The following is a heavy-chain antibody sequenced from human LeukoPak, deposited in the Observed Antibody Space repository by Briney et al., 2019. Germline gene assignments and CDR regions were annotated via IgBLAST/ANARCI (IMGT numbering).Heavy chain of an antibody. Sequence: PGGSLRLSCAASGFTFSSYWMPWVRQAPGKGLVWVSRINSDGSSTSYADSVKGRFTISRDNAKNTLYLQMNSLRAEDTAVYYCAREGYCTNGVCSRDVYYYYGMDVWGQGTTVTVSS. CDR3: AREGYCTNGVCSRDVYYYYGMDV. J-gene: IGHJ6*02. V-gene: IGHV3-74*01. CDR1: GFTFSSYW. CDR2: INSDGSST. D-gene: IGHD2-8*01.